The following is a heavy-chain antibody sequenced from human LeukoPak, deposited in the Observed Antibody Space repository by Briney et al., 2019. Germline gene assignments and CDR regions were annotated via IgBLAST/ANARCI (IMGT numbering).Heavy chain of an antibody. V-gene: IGHV3-23*01. CDR1: GFTFSSYA. CDR3: AKVLGLTPRKVDSDY. J-gene: IGHJ4*02. D-gene: IGHD3/OR15-3a*01. CDR2: ISGSGGST. Sequence: GGSLRLSCAASGFTFSSYAMSWVRQAPGKGLEWVSAISGSGGSTYYADSVRGRFTISRDNSKDTLYLQMNSLRAEDTAVYYCAKVLGLTPRKVDSDYWGQGTLVTVSS.